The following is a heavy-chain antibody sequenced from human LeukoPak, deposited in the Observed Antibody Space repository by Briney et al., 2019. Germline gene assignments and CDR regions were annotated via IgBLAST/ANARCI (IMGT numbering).Heavy chain of an antibody. CDR3: ARGNSYYDSSGYFPWESFQH. D-gene: IGHD3-22*01. V-gene: IGHV4-61*05. Sequence: PSETLSLTCTVSGGSININTYYWGWIRQPPGKGLEWIGYIFYSGSTNYNPSLKSRVTISVDTSKNQFSLKLTSVTAADTAVYYCARGNSYYDSSGYFPWESFQHWGQGTLVTVSS. CDR1: GGSININTYY. J-gene: IGHJ1*01. CDR2: IFYSGST.